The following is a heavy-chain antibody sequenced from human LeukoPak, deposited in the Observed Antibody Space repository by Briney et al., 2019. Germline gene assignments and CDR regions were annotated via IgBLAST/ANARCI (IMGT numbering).Heavy chain of an antibody. V-gene: IGHV3-23*01. CDR3: ATITYFDYIWGRFVS. D-gene: IGHD3-16*01. CDR1: GFTFSSYA. Sequence: GGSLRLSCAASGFTFSSYAMSWVRQAPGKGLEWVSALSGSGEYTYSADSVKGRFTISRDNSKNMLYLQMNSLRAEDTAVYYCATITYFDYIWGRFVSWGQGTLVTVYS. CDR2: LSGSGEYT. J-gene: IGHJ4*02.